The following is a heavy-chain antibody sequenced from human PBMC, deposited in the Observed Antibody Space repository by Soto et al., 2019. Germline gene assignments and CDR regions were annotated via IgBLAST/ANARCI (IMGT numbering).Heavy chain of an antibody. D-gene: IGHD2-15*01. Sequence: ASVTVSCTASGYTSTGYYMHWVRQAPGQGLEWMGWINPNSGGTNYAQKFQGWVTMTRDTSISTAYMELSRLRSDDTAVYYCARVHSTYYFDYWGQGTLVTVSS. V-gene: IGHV1-2*04. CDR3: ARVHSTYYFDY. CDR1: GYTSTGYY. J-gene: IGHJ4*02. CDR2: INPNSGGT.